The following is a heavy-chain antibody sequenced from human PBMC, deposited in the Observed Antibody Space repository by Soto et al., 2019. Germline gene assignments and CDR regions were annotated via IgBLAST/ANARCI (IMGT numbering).Heavy chain of an antibody. D-gene: IGHD6-19*01. Sequence: GGSLRLSCAASGFTFSSYSMNWVRQAPGKGLEWVSSISSSSSYIYYADSVKGRFTISRDNAKNSLYLQMNSLRAEDTAVYYCAREEGHSSGWYPFDYWGQGTLVTVS. CDR3: AREEGHSSGWYPFDY. J-gene: IGHJ4*02. CDR2: ISSSSSYI. V-gene: IGHV3-21*01. CDR1: GFTFSSYS.